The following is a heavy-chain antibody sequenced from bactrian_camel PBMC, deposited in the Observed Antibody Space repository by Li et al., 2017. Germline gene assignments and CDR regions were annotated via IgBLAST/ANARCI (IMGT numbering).Heavy chain of an antibody. CDR2: TCTSASRT. CDR1: GFTFSNYW. V-gene: IGHV3S1*01. D-gene: IGHD3*01. Sequence: HVQLVESGGGLVQPGGSLRLSCAASGFTFSNYWMCWFRQAPGREREWVAATCTSASRTVCADSVKGRFAISQDNAKNMVYLQVDSLKAEDTAMYYCAAGWSFGVGTLLRRHVNYWGQGTQVTVS. J-gene: IGHJ4*01. CDR3: AAGWSFGVGTLLRRHVNY.